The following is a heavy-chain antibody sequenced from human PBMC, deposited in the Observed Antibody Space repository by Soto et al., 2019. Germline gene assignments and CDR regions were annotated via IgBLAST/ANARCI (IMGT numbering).Heavy chain of an antibody. J-gene: IGHJ5*02. CDR1: GGFLSESY. V-gene: IGHV4-34*01. Sequence: ETLSLTCAVYGGFLSESYWTWIRQPPGKGLEWIGEINHVGGTNYNPSPKSRVTMSVDTSQNQFSLRLISVTAADTAMYFCVRIRYQLPSSVLWLDPWGQGTPVTVSS. D-gene: IGHD3-16*01. CDR2: INHVGGT. CDR3: VRIRYQLPSSVLWLDP.